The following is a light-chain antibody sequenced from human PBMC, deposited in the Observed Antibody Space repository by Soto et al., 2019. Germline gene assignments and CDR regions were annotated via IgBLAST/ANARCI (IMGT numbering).Light chain of an antibody. V-gene: IGLV1-51*01. Sequence: QSVLTQPPSVSAAPGQKVTISCYGSSSNIGNNYVSCYQQLPGTAAKLLIYDNNKRPSGIPDRFSGSKSGTPATLGITGLQTGDEADYYCGTWDSSLSLYVFGTGIKVTAL. J-gene: IGLJ1*01. CDR1: SSNIGNNY. CDR2: DNN. CDR3: GTWDSSLSLYV.